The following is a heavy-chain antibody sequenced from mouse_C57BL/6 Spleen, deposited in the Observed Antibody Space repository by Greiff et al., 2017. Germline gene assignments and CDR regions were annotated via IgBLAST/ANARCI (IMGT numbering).Heavy chain of an antibody. CDR1: GYAFTNSL. D-gene: IGHD1-1*01. J-gene: IGHJ1*03. Sequence: VQLQQSGAELVRPGTSVKVSCKASGYAFTNSLIEWVKQRPGQGLEWIGVINPGSGGTNYNEKFKGKATLTADKSSSTAYMQLSSLTSEDSAVYFCARSTVVDWYFDVWGTGTTVTVSS. V-gene: IGHV1-54*01. CDR2: INPGSGGT. CDR3: ARSTVVDWYFDV.